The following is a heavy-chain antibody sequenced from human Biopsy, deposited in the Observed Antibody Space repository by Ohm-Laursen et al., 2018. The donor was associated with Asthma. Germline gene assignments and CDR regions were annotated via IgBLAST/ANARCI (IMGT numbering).Heavy chain of an antibody. Sequence: GASVKVSCKAPGGTFSNFAISWARQAPGQGLEWLGGIMTVFGATNYAQKFQGRVTITADIFTRTVYMELSGLRLDDTAIYYCAWPSPNRDILYYYYHMDVWGQGTTVIVSS. CDR2: IMTVFGAT. V-gene: IGHV1-69*06. CDR1: GGTFSNFA. D-gene: IGHD3-3*02. J-gene: IGHJ6*02. CDR3: AWPSPNRDILYYYYHMDV.